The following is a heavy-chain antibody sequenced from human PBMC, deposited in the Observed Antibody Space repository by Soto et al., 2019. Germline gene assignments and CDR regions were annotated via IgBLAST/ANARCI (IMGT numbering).Heavy chain of an antibody. D-gene: IGHD1-1*01. CDR2: IGHLENT. J-gene: IGHJ4*02. CDR1: GGSITHGGFS. Sequence: QLRLQESGSGVVRTSETLSLTCTVSGGSITHGGFSWSWIRQSPGKGLEWIGYIGHLENTYFHPTCKSRLTMSIDRSKNQFSLNLSSVTAADRAVYYCARGGVNDPFDSWGQGVLVSVSS. V-gene: IGHV4-30-2*06. CDR3: ARGGVNDPFDS.